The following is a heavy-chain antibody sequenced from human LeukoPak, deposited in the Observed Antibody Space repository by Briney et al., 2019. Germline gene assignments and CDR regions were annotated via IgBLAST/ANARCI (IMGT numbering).Heavy chain of an antibody. CDR1: GYTFSSYG. CDR3: ATSGDGDRDAFDI. Sequence: AASVKVSCRASGYTFSSYGISWVRQAPGQGLEWMGWISAYNGNTNYAQKLQGRVTMTTDTSTSTAYMELRSLRSDDTAVYYCATSGDGDRDAFDIWGQGTMVTVSS. CDR2: ISAYNGNT. D-gene: IGHD4-17*01. J-gene: IGHJ3*02. V-gene: IGHV1-18*01.